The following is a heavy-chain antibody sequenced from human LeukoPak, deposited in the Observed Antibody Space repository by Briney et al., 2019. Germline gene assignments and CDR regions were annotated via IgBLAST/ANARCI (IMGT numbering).Heavy chain of an antibody. D-gene: IGHD2-15*01. CDR3: ARDHQWSFDS. CDR2: IGWSDSAI. J-gene: IGHJ4*02. CDR1: GFTFSTYT. V-gene: IGHV3-48*02. Sequence: GGSLRLSCAASGFTFSTYTMNWVRQAPGKGLEWISYIGWSDSAIFYADSVKGRFTISRDSAKNSLFLQMNSLSDEDTAVYYCARDHQWSFDSWGQGTPVTVSS.